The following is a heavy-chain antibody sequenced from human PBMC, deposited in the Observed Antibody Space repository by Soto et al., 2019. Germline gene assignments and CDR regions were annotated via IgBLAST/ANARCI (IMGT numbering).Heavy chain of an antibody. CDR2: ISSSSSTI. V-gene: IGHV3-48*02. CDR3: AREGGSLNWFDP. Sequence: PGGSLRLSCAASGVTVSSYGMHWVRQAPGKGLEWVSYISSSSSTIYYADSVKGRFTISRDNAKNSLYLQMNSLRDEDTAVYYCAREGGSLNWFDPWGQGTLVTVSS. CDR1: GVTVSSYG. D-gene: IGHD1-26*01. J-gene: IGHJ5*02.